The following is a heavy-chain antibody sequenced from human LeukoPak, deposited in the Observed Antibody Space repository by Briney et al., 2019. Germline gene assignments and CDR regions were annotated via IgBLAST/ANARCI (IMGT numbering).Heavy chain of an antibody. Sequence: PSETLSLTCTVSGGSISSSSYYWGWIRQPPGKGLEWIGSIYYSGSTYYNPSLKSRVTISVDTSKNQFSLKLSSVTAADTAVYYCARPDARGMYYYDSSGYSTQFDPWGQGTLVTVSS. CDR2: IYYSGST. J-gene: IGHJ5*02. CDR1: GGSISSSSYY. CDR3: ARPDARGMYYYDSSGYSTQFDP. D-gene: IGHD3-22*01. V-gene: IGHV4-39*01.